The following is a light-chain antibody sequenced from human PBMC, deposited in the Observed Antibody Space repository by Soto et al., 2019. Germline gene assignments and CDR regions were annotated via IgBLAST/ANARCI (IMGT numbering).Light chain of an antibody. V-gene: IGKV3-11*01. J-gene: IGKJ4*01. CDR1: QSVSSY. CDR3: QQRSDWPST. Sequence: EIVLTQSPATLSLSPGERATLSCSASQSVSSYLAWYQQKPGQAPRLLIYDASNRATGIPARFSGSGSGTDFTLISSSLEPDDVAVYYCQQRSDWPSTFGGGNKVQIK. CDR2: DAS.